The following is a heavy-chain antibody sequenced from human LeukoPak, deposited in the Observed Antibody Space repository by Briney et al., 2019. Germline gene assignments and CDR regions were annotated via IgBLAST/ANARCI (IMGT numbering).Heavy chain of an antibody. Sequence: PGGSLKLSCAASGFTLRTYAMSWVRQAPGKGLEWVSTISGSGGSTYYADSVKGRFTISRDNAKNSLYLQMNSLRAEDTAVYYCARGVRHYDILTGYHPGVYNWFDPWGQGTLVTVSS. V-gene: IGHV3-23*01. CDR3: ARGVRHYDILTGYHPGVYNWFDP. CDR2: ISGSGGST. J-gene: IGHJ5*02. CDR1: GFTLRTYA. D-gene: IGHD3-9*01.